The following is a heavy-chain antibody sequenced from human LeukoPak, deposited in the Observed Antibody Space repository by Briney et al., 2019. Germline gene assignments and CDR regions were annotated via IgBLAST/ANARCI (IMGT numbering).Heavy chain of an antibody. D-gene: IGHD3-10*02. CDR1: GGSFSGYY. CDR2: INHSGST. Sequence: PSETLSLTCAVYGGSFSGYYWSWIRQPPGKGLEWIGEINHSGSTNYNPSLRSRVTISVDTSKNQFSLKPSSVTAADTAVYYCARGMFGGSLNLDYWGQGTLVTVSS. V-gene: IGHV4-34*01. CDR3: ARGMFGGSLNLDY. J-gene: IGHJ4*02.